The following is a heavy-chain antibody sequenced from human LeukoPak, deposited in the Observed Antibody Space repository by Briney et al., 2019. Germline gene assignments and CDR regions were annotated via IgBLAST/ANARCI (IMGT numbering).Heavy chain of an antibody. D-gene: IGHD3-22*01. J-gene: IGHJ4*02. V-gene: IGHV1-2*02. CDR2: INPNSGGT. CDR1: GYTFTGYY. CDR3: AREFNYYDSSGYLDY. Sequence: ASVKVSCKASGYTFTGYYIHWVRQAPGQGLEWMGWINPNSGGTNYAQKFQGRVTMTRDTSISTAYMELSRLRSDDTAVYYCAREFNYYDSSGYLDYWGQGTLVTVSS.